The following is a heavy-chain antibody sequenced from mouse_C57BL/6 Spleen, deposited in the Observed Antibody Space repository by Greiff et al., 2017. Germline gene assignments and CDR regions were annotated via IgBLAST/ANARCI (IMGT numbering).Heavy chain of an antibody. CDR2: ISYDGSN. CDR1: GYSITSGYY. V-gene: IGHV3-6*01. CDR3: ARRWGSSWGYAMDY. Sequence: EVQLQESGPGLVKPSQSLSLTCSVTGYSITSGYYWNWIRQFPGNKLEWMGYISYDGSNNYNPSLKNRISITRDTSKNQFFLKLNSVTTEDTATYYCARRWGSSWGYAMDYWGQGTSVTVSS. D-gene: IGHD1-1*01. J-gene: IGHJ4*01.